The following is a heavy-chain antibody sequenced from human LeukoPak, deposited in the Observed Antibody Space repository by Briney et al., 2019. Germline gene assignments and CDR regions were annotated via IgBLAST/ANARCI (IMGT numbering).Heavy chain of an antibody. Sequence: PSETLSLTCTVSGGSISSYYWSWIRQPPGKGLEWIGYIYYTGSTNYNPSLKSRVTLSLDASKNQFSLRLTSVTAADTAVYFCARDEGVLLFLEYWGQGILVTVAS. V-gene: IGHV4-59*12. J-gene: IGHJ4*02. CDR1: GGSISSYY. CDR2: IYYTGST. D-gene: IGHD3-3*01. CDR3: ARDEGVLLFLEY.